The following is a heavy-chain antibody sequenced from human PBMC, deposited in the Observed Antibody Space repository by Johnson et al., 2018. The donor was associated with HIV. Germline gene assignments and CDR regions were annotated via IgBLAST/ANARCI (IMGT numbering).Heavy chain of an antibody. V-gene: IGHV3-30*03. CDR3: TKPQLLADDIFNF. Sequence: QVQLVESGGGVVQPGRSLRLSCAAAGFTFSSSGLHWVRPAPGKGLEWVAVISYEGSNKYYADSVKGRFTIYRDNSKNTLDLQMNSLRAEDTGVYYCTKPQLLADDIFNFWGQGTMVIVSS. J-gene: IGHJ3*01. CDR1: GFTFSSSG. D-gene: IGHD6-19*01. CDR2: ISYEGSNK.